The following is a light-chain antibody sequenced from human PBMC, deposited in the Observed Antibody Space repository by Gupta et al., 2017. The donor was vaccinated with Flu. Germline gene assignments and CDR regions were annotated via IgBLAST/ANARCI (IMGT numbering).Light chain of an antibody. V-gene: IGKV3-11*01. CDR3: QQRSNWPST. Sequence: DIVLTQSPATLSLSPGERATLSCRASQSVSSYLAWYQQKPGQAPRLLIYDASNRATTIPAGLSGSGSGTAFTLTISSLEPEDFAVDYCQQRSNWPSTFGPGTKVDIK. J-gene: IGKJ3*01. CDR2: DAS. CDR1: QSVSSY.